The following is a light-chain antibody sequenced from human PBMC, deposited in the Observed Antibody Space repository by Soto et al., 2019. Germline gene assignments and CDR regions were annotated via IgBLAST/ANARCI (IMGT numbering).Light chain of an antibody. CDR1: QDISNY. CDR2: DAS. Sequence: IQMTQSPSSLSASVGDRVTITCQASQDISNYLNWYQQKPGKAPRLLINDASHLETGVPSRFSGSGSGTDFTFTISNLQPEDIGIYYCQQYDNLSPVTFGGGTKVEF. J-gene: IGKJ4*01. CDR3: QQYDNLSPVT. V-gene: IGKV1-33*01.